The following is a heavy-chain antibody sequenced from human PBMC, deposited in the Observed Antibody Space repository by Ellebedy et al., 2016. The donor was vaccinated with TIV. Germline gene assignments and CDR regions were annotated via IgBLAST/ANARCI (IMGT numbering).Heavy chain of an antibody. CDR1: GFTFSIYW. V-gene: IGHV3-23*01. CDR2: ISGSGGST. D-gene: IGHD3-22*01. CDR3: AKSESRNYYDSSGYYPL. J-gene: IGHJ4*02. Sequence: GESLKISCAASGFTFSIYWMSWVRQAPGKGLEWVSAISGSGGSTYYADSVKGRFTISRDNAKNSLYLQMNSLRAEDTAVYYCAKSESRNYYDSSGYYPLWGQGTLVTVSS.